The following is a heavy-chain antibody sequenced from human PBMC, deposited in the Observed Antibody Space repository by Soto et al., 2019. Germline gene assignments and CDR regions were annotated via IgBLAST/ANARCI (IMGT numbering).Heavy chain of an antibody. V-gene: IGHV4-30-4*01. Sequence: SETLSLTCTVSGGSIRNGDYYWGWIRQPPGKGLEWIGYVYYSGTTYSHPSLNSRVSISVDTSEIQFSLRLTSVTAADTAVYYCVTVNLVGAAYYFDYWGPGTLVTVSS. J-gene: IGHJ4*02. CDR3: VTVNLVGAAYYFDY. D-gene: IGHD1-26*01. CDR2: VYYSGTT. CDR1: GGSIRNGDYY.